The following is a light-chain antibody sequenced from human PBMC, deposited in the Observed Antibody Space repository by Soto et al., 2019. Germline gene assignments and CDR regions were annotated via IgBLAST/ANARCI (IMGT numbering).Light chain of an antibody. J-gene: IGKJ2*01. Sequence: DIQMTQSPSTLSASIGDRVTITCRDSQTINGRLAWYQQKPGRPPKLLIYDVSFLESGAPSRFSGSGSGTAFTLTISSLRPDDFATFYCQQYKVYPYTFGQGSRLDIQ. CDR1: QTINGR. CDR3: QQYKVYPYT. V-gene: IGKV1-5*01. CDR2: DVS.